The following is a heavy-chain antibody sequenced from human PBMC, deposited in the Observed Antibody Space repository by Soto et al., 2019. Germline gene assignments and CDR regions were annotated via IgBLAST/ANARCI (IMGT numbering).Heavy chain of an antibody. CDR2: IIPIFGTA. Sequence: SVKVSCKASRVAFSKFIVTWVRQAPGLGLEWVGGIIPIFGTANYAQKFQGRVTITADESTSTSYMEVNNLRSEDTAVYYCAKIRYSSPMGYYYGMDVWGQGTTVTVSS. V-gene: IGHV1-69*13. CDR3: AKIRYSSPMGYYYGMDV. D-gene: IGHD6-19*01. CDR1: RVAFSKFI. J-gene: IGHJ6*02.